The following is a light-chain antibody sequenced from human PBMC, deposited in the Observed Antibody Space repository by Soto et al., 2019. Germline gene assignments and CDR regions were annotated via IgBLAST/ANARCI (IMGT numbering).Light chain of an antibody. CDR2: GAT. Sequence: EIVLTQSPGILSLSPGERASLSCRASQSVSNRQLVWYQQKPGQAPRLLIYGATSRATGIPDRFSGSGSGTDFTLTISRLETEDFAVYYCQQYGNSLWTFGQGTKVEIK. J-gene: IGKJ1*01. V-gene: IGKV3-20*01. CDR1: QSVSNRQ. CDR3: QQYGNSLWT.